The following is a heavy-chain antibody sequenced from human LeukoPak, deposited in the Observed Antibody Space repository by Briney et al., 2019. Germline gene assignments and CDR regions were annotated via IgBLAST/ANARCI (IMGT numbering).Heavy chain of an antibody. J-gene: IGHJ5*02. V-gene: IGHV3-23*01. CDR3: AKSSQVVTLNWFDP. Sequence: GGSLRLSCAASGFTFSSYAMSWVRQAPGKGLEWVSAISGSGGSTYYADSVKGRFTISRDSSKNTLYLQMNSLRAEDTAVYYCAKSSQVVTLNWFDPWGQETLVTVSS. D-gene: IGHD4-23*01. CDR2: ISGSGGST. CDR1: GFTFSSYA.